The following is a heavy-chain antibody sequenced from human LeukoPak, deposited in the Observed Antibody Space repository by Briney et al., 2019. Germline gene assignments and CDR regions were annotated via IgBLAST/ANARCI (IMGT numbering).Heavy chain of an antibody. CDR2: IYWDDDK. D-gene: IGHD3-16*02. CDR1: GFSLSTSGVG. CDR3: AHSQYKSFYDYVWGSYRDDFDY. V-gene: IGHV2-5*02. J-gene: IGHJ4*02. Sequence: SGPTLVNPTQTLTLTCTFSGFSLSTSGVGVGWIRQPPGKALEWLALIYWDDDKRYSPSLKSRLTITKDTSKNQVVLTMTNMDPVDTATYYCAHSQYKSFYDYVWGSYRDDFDYWGQGTLVTVSS.